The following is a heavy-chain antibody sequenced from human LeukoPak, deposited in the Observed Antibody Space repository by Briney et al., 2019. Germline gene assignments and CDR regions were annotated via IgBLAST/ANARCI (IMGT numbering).Heavy chain of an antibody. CDR3: AKDRSESYFYFDF. V-gene: IGHV3-23*01. CDR1: GFSFSSYA. J-gene: IGHJ4*02. CDR2: ITGSGDTT. D-gene: IGHD1-26*01. Sequence: GGALRLSCAASGFSFSSYAMSWVRQAPGKGLEWVSAITGSGDTTYYADSVKGRFTISRDNSKNTLYLQMNSLRAEDTAVYYCAKDRSESYFYFDFWGQGTLVTVSS.